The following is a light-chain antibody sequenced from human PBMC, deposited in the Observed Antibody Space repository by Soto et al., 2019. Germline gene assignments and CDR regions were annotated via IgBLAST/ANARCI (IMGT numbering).Light chain of an antibody. Sequence: DIQMTQSPSSLSASVGDRVTITCRASQGISNYLAWYQQKPGKVPKLLIYAASTLQSGVPSRFSGSGSGTDFTPTISSPQPEDVATYYCQKYNSASWTFGQGTKEEIK. CDR2: AAS. CDR1: QGISNY. V-gene: IGKV1-27*01. J-gene: IGKJ1*01. CDR3: QKYNSASWT.